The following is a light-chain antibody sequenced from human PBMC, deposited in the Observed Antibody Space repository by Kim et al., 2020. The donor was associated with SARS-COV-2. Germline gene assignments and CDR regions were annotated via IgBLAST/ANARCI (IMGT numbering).Light chain of an antibody. V-gene: IGKV4-1*01. CDR3: QQYYSTPPS. J-gene: IGKJ2*03. Sequence: ANLNCKSSQTVLYNSNKKNYLAWYQQKPGQAPKLLIYWASIRESGVSDRFSGSGSETDFTLTISSLQAEDVAVYYCQQYYSTPPSFGQGTKLE. CDR1: QTVLYNSNKKNY. CDR2: WAS.